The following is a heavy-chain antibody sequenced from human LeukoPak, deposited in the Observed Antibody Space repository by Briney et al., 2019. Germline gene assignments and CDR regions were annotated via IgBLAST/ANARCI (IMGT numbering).Heavy chain of an antibody. D-gene: IGHD1/OR15-1a*01. J-gene: IGHJ4*02. CDR3: ARGGVSGSDSGILEHDY. CDR2: ISSGSSYK. Sequence: GGSLRLSCAASAFTFSTYSMNWVRQAPGKGLEWVSSISSGSSYKYYADSVKGRFTIFRDNDKHSLYVQMNSLRAEDTAVYYCARGGVSGSDSGILEHDYWGQGTLVTVSS. V-gene: IGHV3-21*01. CDR1: AFTFSTYS.